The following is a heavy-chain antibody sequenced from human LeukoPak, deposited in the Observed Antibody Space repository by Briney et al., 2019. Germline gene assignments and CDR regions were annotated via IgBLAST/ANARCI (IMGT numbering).Heavy chain of an antibody. CDR1: GFTFSSFA. CDR2: IWYNGSNK. D-gene: IGHD4-17*01. CDR3: SRGGYGDYNNWFDP. V-gene: IGHV3-33*01. J-gene: IGHJ5*02. Sequence: GGPLRLSCAASGFTFSSFAMHWVRQAPGKGLEWVADIWYNGSNKYYAESVKGRFTISRDNSKNTLYLQMNSLRAEDTAVYYCSRGGYGDYNNWFDPWGQGTLVIVSS.